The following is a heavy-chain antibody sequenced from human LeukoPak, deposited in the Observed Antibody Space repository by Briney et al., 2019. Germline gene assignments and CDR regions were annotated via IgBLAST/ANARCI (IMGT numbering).Heavy chain of an antibody. CDR2: ISSSSSTI. Sequence: PGGSLRLSCAASGFTFSSYSMNWVRQAPGKGLEWVSYISSSSSTIYYADSVKGRFTISRDNAKNSLYLQMNSLRAEDTAVYYCARVDTIFGVAPDVWGKGTTVTVSS. D-gene: IGHD3-3*01. CDR1: GFTFSSYS. CDR3: ARVDTIFGVAPDV. J-gene: IGHJ6*04. V-gene: IGHV3-48*01.